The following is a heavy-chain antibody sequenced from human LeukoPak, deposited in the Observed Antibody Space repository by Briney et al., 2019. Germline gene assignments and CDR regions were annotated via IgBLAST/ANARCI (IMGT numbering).Heavy chain of an antibody. J-gene: IGHJ6*02. CDR1: GGSISSGSYY. Sequence: PWETLSLTCTVSGGSISSGSYYWSWIRQPAGKGLEWIGRIYTSGSTNYNPSLKSRVTISVDTSKNQFSLKLSSVTAADTAVYYCARSAAIPYYYGMDVWGQGTTVTVSS. D-gene: IGHD2-2*01. CDR3: ARSAAIPYYYGMDV. V-gene: IGHV4-61*02. CDR2: IYTSGST.